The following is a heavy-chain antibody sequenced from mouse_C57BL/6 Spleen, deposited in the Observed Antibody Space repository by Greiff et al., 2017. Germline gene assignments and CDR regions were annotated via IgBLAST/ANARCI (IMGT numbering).Heavy chain of an antibody. CDR2: INPRSGNT. D-gene: IGHD2-3*01. CDR1: GYTFTSYP. V-gene: IGHV1-4*01. Sequence: VQLQQSGAELVRPGASVKMSCKASGYTFTSYPMHWVQQRPGQGLEWIGYINPRSGNTKYNQKFTDKATLTADKSSSTTDMQLSSMTSEDDAVYYCARDGDGYVPFAYWGQGTLVTVSA. CDR3: ARDGDGYVPFAY. J-gene: IGHJ3*01.